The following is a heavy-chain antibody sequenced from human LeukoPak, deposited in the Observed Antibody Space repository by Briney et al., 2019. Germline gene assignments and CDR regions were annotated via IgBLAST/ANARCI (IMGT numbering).Heavy chain of an antibody. J-gene: IGHJ4*02. D-gene: IGHD2-2*01. CDR2: ISYDGSNK. CDR3: AKVVSLYCSSTSCPEDY. V-gene: IGHV3-30*18. Sequence: GGSLRLSCAASGFTFSSYGMHWVRQAPGKGLEWVAVISYDGSNKYYADSVKGRFTISRDNSKNTLYLQMNSLRAEDTAVYYCAKVVSLYCSSTSCPEDYWGQGTLVTVSS. CDR1: GFTFSSYG.